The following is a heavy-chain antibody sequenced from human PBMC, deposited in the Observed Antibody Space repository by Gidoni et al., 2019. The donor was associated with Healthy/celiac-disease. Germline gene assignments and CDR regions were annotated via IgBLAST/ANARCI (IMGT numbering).Heavy chain of an antibody. CDR3: AREGIVVVPAAIFYYGMDV. CDR2: IWYDGSNK. Sequence: QVQLVESGGGVVQPGRSLRLSCAASGFPFSSYGMHWVRQAPGKGLGWVAVIWYDGSNKYYADSVKGRFTISRDNSKNTLYLQMNSLRAEDTAVYYCAREGIVVVPAAIFYYGMDVWGQGTTVTVSS. CDR1: GFPFSSYG. V-gene: IGHV3-33*01. J-gene: IGHJ6*02. D-gene: IGHD2-2*01.